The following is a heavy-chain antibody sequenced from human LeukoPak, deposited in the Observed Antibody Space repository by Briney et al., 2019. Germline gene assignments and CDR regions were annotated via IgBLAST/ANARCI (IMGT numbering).Heavy chain of an antibody. J-gene: IGHJ6*02. CDR3: ARDYYDFWSGYYWYSYYYYGMDV. V-gene: IGHV3-30*04. Sequence: PGGSLRLSCAASGFTFSSYAMHWVRQAPGKGLEWVAVISYDGSNKYYADSVKGRFTISRDNSKNTLYLQMNSLRAEDTAVYYCARDYYDFWSGYYWYSYYYYGMDVWGQGTTVTVSS. CDR1: GFTFSSYA. D-gene: IGHD3-3*01. CDR2: ISYDGSNK.